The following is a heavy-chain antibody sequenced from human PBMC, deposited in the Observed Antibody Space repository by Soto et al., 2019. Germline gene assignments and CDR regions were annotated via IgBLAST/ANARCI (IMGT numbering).Heavy chain of an antibody. J-gene: IGHJ6*02. CDR3: ARVHCGGDCYRFYYYYGMDV. CDR2: IIPIFGTA. V-gene: IGHV1-69*06. Sequence: GASVKVSCKASGGTFSSYAISWVRQAPGRGLEWMGGIIPIFGTANYAQKFQGRVTITADKSTSTAYMELSSLRSEDTAAYYCARVHCGGDCYRFYYYYGMDVWGQGTTVTVSS. CDR1: GGTFSSYA. D-gene: IGHD2-21*02.